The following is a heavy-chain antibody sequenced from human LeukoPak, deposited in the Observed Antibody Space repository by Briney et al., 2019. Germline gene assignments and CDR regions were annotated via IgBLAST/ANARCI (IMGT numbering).Heavy chain of an antibody. D-gene: IGHD1-26*01. J-gene: IGHJ5*02. CDR2: TYYRSKWSN. V-gene: IGHV6-1*01. CDR3: ARGGSGGCRLGPTCAFDP. CDR1: GDSVSSNSGA. Sequence: SQTLSLTCAISGDSVSSNSGAWNWSRQSPSRGLEWLGRTYYRSKWSNDYAVSVRSRITINADTSKNQFSLQLNSVTPEDTAVYYCARGGSGGCRLGPTCAFDPWGQGTLVTVSA.